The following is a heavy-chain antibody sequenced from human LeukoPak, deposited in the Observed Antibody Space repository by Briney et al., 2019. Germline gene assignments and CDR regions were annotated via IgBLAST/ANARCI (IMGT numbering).Heavy chain of an antibody. D-gene: IGHD5-12*01. Sequence: GGSLRLSCAASGFTFSSFWMTWVRQAPGTGLEWVANINQDGSEKYYVDSVKGRFTISRDNAKNSVYLQMNSLRAEDTAVYYCARDGGVSGYDLLDYWGQGTLVTVSS. CDR2: INQDGSEK. CDR3: ARDGGVSGYDLLDY. J-gene: IGHJ4*02. CDR1: GFTFSSFW. V-gene: IGHV3-7*01.